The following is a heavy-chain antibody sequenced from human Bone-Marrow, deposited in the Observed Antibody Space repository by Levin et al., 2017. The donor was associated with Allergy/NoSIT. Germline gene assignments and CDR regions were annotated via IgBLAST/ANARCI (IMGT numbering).Heavy chain of an antibody. J-gene: IGHJ4*02. V-gene: IGHV3-23*01. CDR3: AKDRHRGRRWLQFGSYYFDY. CDR2: ISGSGGST. Sequence: GGSLRLSCAASGFTFSSYAMSWVRQAPGKGLEWVSAISGSGGSTYYADSVKGRFTISRDNSKNTLYLQMNSLRAEDTAVYYCAKDRHRGRRWLQFGSYYFDYWGQGTLVTVSS. CDR1: GFTFSSYA. D-gene: IGHD5-24*01.